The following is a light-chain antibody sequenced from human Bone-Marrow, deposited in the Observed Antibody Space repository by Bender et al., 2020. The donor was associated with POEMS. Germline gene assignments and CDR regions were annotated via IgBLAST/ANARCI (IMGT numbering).Light chain of an antibody. V-gene: IGLV7-43*01. CDR2: STN. CDR3: LLHHGGFYV. CDR1: TGAVTSDSF. Sequence: TVVTQEPSLTVSPGGTVTLTCGPTTGAVTSDSFPSWLQQKPGQAPRTLIHSTNKQQAWTPARVSGSLLGDKAALTLSDVQPEDEADYYCLLHHGGFYVFGTGTKVTVL. J-gene: IGLJ1*01.